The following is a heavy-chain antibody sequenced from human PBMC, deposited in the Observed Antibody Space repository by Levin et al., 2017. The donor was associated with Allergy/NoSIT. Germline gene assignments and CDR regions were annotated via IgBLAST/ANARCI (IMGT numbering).Heavy chain of an antibody. Sequence: PGGSLRLSCAVYGGSFSGYYWSWIRQPPGKGLEWIGEINHSGSTNYNPSLKSRVTISVDTSKNQFSLKLSSVTAADTAVYYCSLSHGGNPDYWGQGTLVTVSS. V-gene: IGHV4-34*01. CDR3: SLSHGGNPDY. CDR2: INHSGST. D-gene: IGHD4-23*01. J-gene: IGHJ4*02. CDR1: GGSFSGYY.